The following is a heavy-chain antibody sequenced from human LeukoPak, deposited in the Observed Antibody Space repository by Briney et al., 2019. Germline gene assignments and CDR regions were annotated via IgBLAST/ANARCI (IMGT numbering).Heavy chain of an antibody. CDR1: GYTLTELS. Sequence: ASVKVSCKVSGYTLTELSMHWVRQAPGKGLEWMGGFDPEDGETIYAQKFQGRVTMTEDTSTDTAYMELSSLRSEDTAVYYCATSSVGAPSFDYWGQGTLVTVSS. CDR3: ATSSVGAPSFDY. D-gene: IGHD1-26*01. CDR2: FDPEDGET. V-gene: IGHV1-24*01. J-gene: IGHJ4*02.